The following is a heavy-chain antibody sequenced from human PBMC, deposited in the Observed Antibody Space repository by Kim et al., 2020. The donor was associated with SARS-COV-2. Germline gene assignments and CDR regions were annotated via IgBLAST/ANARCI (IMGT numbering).Heavy chain of an antibody. J-gene: IGHJ4*02. D-gene: IGHD3-10*01. CDR2: INPSGGST. CDR3: ARGPAGVGGLLWFGELFCFDY. CDR1: GYTFTSYY. V-gene: IGHV1-46*01. Sequence: ASVKVSCKASGYTFTSYYMHWVRQAPGQGLEWMGIINPSGGSTSYAQKFQGRVTMTRDTSTSTVYMELSSLRSEDTAVYYCARGPAGVGGLLWFGELFCFDYWGQGTLVTVSS.